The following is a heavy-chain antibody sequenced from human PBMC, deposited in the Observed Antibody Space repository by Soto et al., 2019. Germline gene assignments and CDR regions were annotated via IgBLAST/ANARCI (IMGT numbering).Heavy chain of an antibody. V-gene: IGHV3-74*01. Sequence: GGSLRLSCAASGFNLGSYWMHWVRQAPGKGLVWVSRINDYGNTINYAEPVEGRFTISGDGAKSEVYLQMNNLRAEDTAVYYCARGGLEPFDYWGQGALVTVSS. D-gene: IGHD1-1*01. CDR1: GFNLGSYW. CDR3: ARGGLEPFDY. CDR2: INDYGNTI. J-gene: IGHJ4*02.